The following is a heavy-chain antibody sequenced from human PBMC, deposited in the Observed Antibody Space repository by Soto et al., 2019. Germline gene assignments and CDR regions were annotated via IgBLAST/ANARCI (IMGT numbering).Heavy chain of an antibody. V-gene: IGHV3-21*01. D-gene: IGHD6-19*01. Sequence: EMQLVESGGGLVKPGGSLRLSCAVSGFTFSSYSMTWVRKAPGKGLDWVSSISTRSSYVYYADSVKGRFTISRDNAKNSLYLQMNSLRAEDTAVYYCARLGAVACWYFDLWGRGTLVTVSS. CDR3: ARLGAVACWYFDL. CDR1: GFTFSSYS. CDR2: ISTRSSYV. J-gene: IGHJ2*01.